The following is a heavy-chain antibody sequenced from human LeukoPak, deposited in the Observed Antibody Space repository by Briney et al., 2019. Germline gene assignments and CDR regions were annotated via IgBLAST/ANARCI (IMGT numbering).Heavy chain of an antibody. CDR2: IYPGDSDT. J-gene: IGHJ6*03. CDR3: ARSGVITFYQYMDV. D-gene: IGHD3-10*01. V-gene: IGHV5-51*01. CDR1: GYSFTTYW. Sequence: GESLKISCKGSGYSFTTYWIGWVRQMPGKGLEWMGIIYPGDSDTRYSPSFRGQVTISADKSISTAYLQWSSLKASDTAMYYYARSGVITFYQYMDVCGTGTTVTVSS.